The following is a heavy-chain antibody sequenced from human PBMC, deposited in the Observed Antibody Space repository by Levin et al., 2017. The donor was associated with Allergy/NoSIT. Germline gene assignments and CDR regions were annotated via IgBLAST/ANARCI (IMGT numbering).Heavy chain of an antibody. Sequence: PVASVKVSCKASGGTFSSYAISWVRQAPGQGLEWMGGIIPMFGTANYAQNFQGRVTISADKSTGTTYMELSSLTSEDTAVYYCARDPSGSYLDYWGQGTLVTVSS. D-gene: IGHD1-26*01. V-gene: IGHV1-69*06. J-gene: IGHJ4*02. CDR2: IIPMFGTA. CDR1: GGTFSSYA. CDR3: ARDPSGSYLDY.